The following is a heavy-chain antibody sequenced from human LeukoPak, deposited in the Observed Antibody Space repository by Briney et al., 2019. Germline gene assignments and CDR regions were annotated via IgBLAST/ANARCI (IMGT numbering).Heavy chain of an antibody. CDR3: ARVKVEMATIVLLPSGYFDY. J-gene: IGHJ4*02. Sequence: PSQTLSLTCTVSGGSISSGGYYWSWIRQPPGKGLEWIGYIYYSGSTNYNPSLKSRVTISVDTSKNQFSLKLSSVTAADTAVYYCARVKVEMATIVLLPSGYFDYWGQGTLVTVSS. V-gene: IGHV4-61*08. CDR2: IYYSGST. D-gene: IGHD5-24*01. CDR1: GGSISSGGYY.